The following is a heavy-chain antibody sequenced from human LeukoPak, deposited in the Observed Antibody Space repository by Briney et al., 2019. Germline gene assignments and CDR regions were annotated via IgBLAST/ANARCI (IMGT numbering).Heavy chain of an antibody. V-gene: IGHV3-21*04. CDR1: GFTFSSYS. D-gene: IGHD5-12*01. J-gene: IGHJ6*03. CDR3: ARERATLDYYYYMDV. Sequence: PGGSLRLSCAASGFTFSSYSMNWARQAPGKGLEWVSSISSSSSYIYYADSVKGRLTISRDNAKTSLCLQMNSLRAEDTALYYCARERATLDYYYYMDVWGKGTTVTVSS. CDR2: ISSSSSYI.